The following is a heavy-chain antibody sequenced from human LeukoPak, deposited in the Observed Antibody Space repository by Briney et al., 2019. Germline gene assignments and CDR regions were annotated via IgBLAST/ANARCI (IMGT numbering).Heavy chain of an antibody. CDR1: GGSISSPIYY. Sequence: PSETLSLTCTVSGGSISSPIYYWGWIRQPPGKGLEWIGEINHSGSTNYNPSLKSRVTISVDTSKIQFSLKLSSVTAADTAVYYCARTDYREWGQGTLVTVSS. CDR3: ARTDYRE. J-gene: IGHJ4*02. CDR2: INHSGST. V-gene: IGHV4-39*07. D-gene: IGHD4-11*01.